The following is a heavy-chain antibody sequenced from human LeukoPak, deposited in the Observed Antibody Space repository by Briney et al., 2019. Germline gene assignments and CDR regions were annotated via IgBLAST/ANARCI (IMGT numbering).Heavy chain of an antibody. J-gene: IGHJ4*02. D-gene: IGHD6-19*01. CDR1: GYTFTSYA. CDR2: INAGNGNT. CDR3: ARVYSSGWYYFDY. V-gene: IGHV1-3*01. Sequence: ASAKVSCKASGYTFTSYAMHWVRQAPGQRLEWMGWINAGNGNTKYSQKFQGRVTITRDTSASTAYMELSSLRSEDTAVYYCARVYSSGWYYFDYWGQGTLVTVSS.